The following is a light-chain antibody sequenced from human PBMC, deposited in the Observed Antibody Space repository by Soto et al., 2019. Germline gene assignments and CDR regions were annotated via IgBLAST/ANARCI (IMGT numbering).Light chain of an antibody. CDR2: DAS. V-gene: IGKV3-20*01. Sequence: EIMLTQSPGTVSLSPGDRATLSCRASQTVRSNSLVWYQQKRGQSPRLVIYDASSRPPGIPDRFSGSGSGTDFTLTINRLEPEDFAVYYCQNYDTSPYTFGQGTKLEIK. J-gene: IGKJ2*01. CDR3: QNYDTSPYT. CDR1: QTVRSNS.